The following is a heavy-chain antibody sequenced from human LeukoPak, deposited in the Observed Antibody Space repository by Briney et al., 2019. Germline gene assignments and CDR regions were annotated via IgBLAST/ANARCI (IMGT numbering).Heavy chain of an antibody. CDR3: ARHGSDYSFDY. J-gene: IGHJ4*02. CDR2: ISYSGST. D-gene: IGHD3-22*01. CDR1: GGSISSGDYY. V-gene: IGHV4-61*08. Sequence: SETLSLTCTVSGGSISSGDYYWSWIRQPPGKGLEWIGYISYSGSTNYNPSLKSRVTISVDTSKNQFSLKLRSVTAADTAVYYCARHGSDYSFDYLGQGTLVTVSS.